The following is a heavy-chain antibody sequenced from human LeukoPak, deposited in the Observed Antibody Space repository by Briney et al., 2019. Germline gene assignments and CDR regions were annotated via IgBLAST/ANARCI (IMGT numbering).Heavy chain of an antibody. J-gene: IGHJ4*02. D-gene: IGHD2-15*01. CDR3: ARHLGPVVVATYYFDY. V-gene: IGHV4-39*01. CDR2: IYYSGST. Sequence: SETLSLTCTVSGGSISSSSYYWGWIRQPPGKGLEWIGSIYYSGSTYYNPSLKSRVTISVDTSKNQFSLKLSSVTAADTAVYYCARHLGPVVVATYYFDYWGQGTLVTVSS. CDR1: GGSISSSSYY.